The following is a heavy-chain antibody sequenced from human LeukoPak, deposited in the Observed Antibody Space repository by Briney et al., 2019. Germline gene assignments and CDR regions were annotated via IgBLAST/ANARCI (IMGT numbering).Heavy chain of an antibody. Sequence: SETLSLTCTVSGGSISSGSYYWSWIRQPAGKGLEWIGSIYTSGSTNYNPSLKGRVTISADTSKNQFSLKLSSVTAADTAVYYCAREVHGDIDYWGQGTLVTVSS. J-gene: IGHJ4*02. CDR2: IYTSGST. CDR1: GGSISSGSYY. D-gene: IGHD4-17*01. V-gene: IGHV4-61*02. CDR3: AREVHGDIDY.